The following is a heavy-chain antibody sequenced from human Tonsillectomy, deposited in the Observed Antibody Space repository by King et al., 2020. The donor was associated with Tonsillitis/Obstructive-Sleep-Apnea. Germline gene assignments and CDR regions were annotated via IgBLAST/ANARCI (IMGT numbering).Heavy chain of an antibody. J-gene: IGHJ4*02. CDR3: TRGALLI. Sequence: VQLVESGGDLVQPGGSLRLSCTASGFSVGSNYMTWVRQAPGKGLEWLSVLFGHGNTFYADSVRGRFTISRDIPKNTLYLQMKSLKSEDTAVYYFTRGALLIGGQGTLVTVSS. CDR2: LFGHGNT. CDR1: GFSVGSNY. V-gene: IGHV3-53*04.